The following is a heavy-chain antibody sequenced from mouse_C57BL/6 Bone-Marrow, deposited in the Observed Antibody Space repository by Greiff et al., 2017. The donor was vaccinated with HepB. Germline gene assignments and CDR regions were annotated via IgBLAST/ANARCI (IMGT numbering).Heavy chain of an antibody. CDR2: IYPGDGDT. CDR1: GYTFTSYW. D-gene: IGHD2-2*01. V-gene: IGHV1-87*01. Sequence: VQLKQSGAELARPGASVKLSCKASGYTFTSYWMQWVKQRPGQGLEWIGAIYPGDGDTRYTQKFKGKATLTADKSSSTAYMQLSSLASEDSAVYYCARKLWLAYFDYWGQGTTLTVSS. J-gene: IGHJ2*01. CDR3: ARKLWLAYFDY.